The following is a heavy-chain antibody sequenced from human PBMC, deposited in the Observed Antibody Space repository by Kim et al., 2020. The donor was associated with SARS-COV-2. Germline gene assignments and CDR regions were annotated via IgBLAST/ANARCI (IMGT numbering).Heavy chain of an antibody. CDR2: ISYDGSNK. D-gene: IGHD1-26*01. CDR1: GFTFSSYA. J-gene: IGHJ6*02. V-gene: IGHV3-30-3*01. CDR3: ARARGGSYYYGMDV. Sequence: GGSLRLSWAASGFTFSSYAMHWVRQAPGKGLEWVAVISYDGSNKYYADSVKGRFTISRDNSKNTLYLQMNSLRAEDTAVYYCARARGGSYYYGMDVWGQG.